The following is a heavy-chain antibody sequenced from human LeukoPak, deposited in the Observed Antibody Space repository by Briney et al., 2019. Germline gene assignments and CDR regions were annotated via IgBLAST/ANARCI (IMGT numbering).Heavy chain of an antibody. CDR3: ARDFGPSLWFHFDY. V-gene: IGHV4-59*11. CDR2: IYYSGST. CDR1: GGSISSHY. J-gene: IGHJ4*02. Sequence: PSETLTLTCPVSGGSISSHYWSWIRQPPGKGLEWIGYIYYSGSTNYNPSLKSRVTISVDTSKNQFSLKLSSVTAADTAVYYCARDFGPSLWFHFDYWGQGTLVTVSS. D-gene: IGHD3-10*01.